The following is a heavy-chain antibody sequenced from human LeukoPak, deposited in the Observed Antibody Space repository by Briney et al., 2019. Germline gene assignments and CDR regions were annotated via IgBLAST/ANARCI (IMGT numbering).Heavy chain of an antibody. V-gene: IGHV1-69*05. CDR3: ARVGRSRGSLPNSYYYMDV. J-gene: IGHJ6*03. CDR2: IIPIFGST. Sequence: GASVKVSCNASGDIFNSYSVSWVRQVPGQGLEWMGGIIPIFGSTNYAQKFQGRVTITTDQSTRTAYMELNSLSSDDTAVYYCARVGRSRGSLPNSYYYMDVWGKGTTVTVSS. CDR1: GDIFNSYS. D-gene: IGHD1-26*01.